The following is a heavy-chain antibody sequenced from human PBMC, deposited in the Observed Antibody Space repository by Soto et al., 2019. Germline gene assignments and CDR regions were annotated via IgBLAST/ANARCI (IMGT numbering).Heavy chain of an antibody. CDR3: ARDPRRAQGSRQSDYGMDV. V-gene: IGHV1-46*01. Sequence: QVQLVQSGAEVKKPGASVKVSYKASGYTFTSYYMHWVRQAPGQGLEWMGIINPSGGSTSYAQKFQGRVTMTRDTSTSTVYMELSSLRSEDTAVYYCARDPRRAQGSRQSDYGMDVWGQGTTVTVSS. J-gene: IGHJ6*02. CDR1: GYTFTSYY. CDR2: INPSGGST.